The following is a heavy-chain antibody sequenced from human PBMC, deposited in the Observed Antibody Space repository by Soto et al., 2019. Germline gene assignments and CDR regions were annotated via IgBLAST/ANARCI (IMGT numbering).Heavy chain of an antibody. D-gene: IGHD3-16*01. J-gene: IGHJ4*02. V-gene: IGHV1-18*01. Sequence: GASVKVSCKASGYTFTSYGISWVRQAPGQGLEWMGWISAYNGNTNYAQKLQGRVTMTTDTSTSTAYMELRSSVTAADTAVYYCARTWGSKNDYWGRGTLVTVSS. CDR1: GYTFTSYG. CDR3: ARTWGSKNDY. CDR2: ISAYNGNT.